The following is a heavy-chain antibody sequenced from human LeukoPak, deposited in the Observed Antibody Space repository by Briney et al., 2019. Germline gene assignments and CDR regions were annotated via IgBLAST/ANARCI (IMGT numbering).Heavy chain of an antibody. D-gene: IGHD3-3*01. J-gene: IGHJ3*02. CDR1: GYTCTSYD. CDR3: ARGPVNDFWSGTSLVAFDI. CDR2: RNPNSGNT. V-gene: IGHV1-8*01. Sequence: GASVKVSCKASGYTCTSYDINWVRQAPGQGLEWVGWRNPNSGNTGYAQKFQGRVTMTRNTSISTAYMELSSLRSQDTAVYYCARGPVNDFWSGTSLVAFDIWGQGTMVTVSS.